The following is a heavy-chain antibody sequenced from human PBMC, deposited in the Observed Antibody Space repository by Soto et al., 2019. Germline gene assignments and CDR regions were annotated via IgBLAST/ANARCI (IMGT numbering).Heavy chain of an antibody. D-gene: IGHD3-10*01. CDR1: GFTFSSFN. CDR3: ARSVLFRGLNRAFDI. J-gene: IGHJ3*02. V-gene: IGHV3-21*01. Sequence: GGSLRLSCSASGFTFSSFNMHWVRQAPGKGLEWVSSISGTTKYIYYGDSVKGRFTISRDNAENSMFLQMNSLRVEDTAVYYCARSVLFRGLNRAFDIWGQGTLVTVSS. CDR2: ISGTTKYI.